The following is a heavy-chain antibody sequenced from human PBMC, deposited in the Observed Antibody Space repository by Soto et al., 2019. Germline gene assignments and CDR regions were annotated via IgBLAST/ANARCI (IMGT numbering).Heavy chain of an antibody. CDR2: IYYSGST. V-gene: IGHV4-59*01. CDR1: GGSISSYY. CDR3: ARVAPFSIAAAGTPHRGYYYMDV. J-gene: IGHJ6*03. D-gene: IGHD6-13*01. Sequence: SETLSLTCTVSGGSISSYYWSWIRQPPGKGLEWIGYIYYSGSTNYNPSLKSRVTISVDTSKNQFSLKLSSVTAADTAVYYCARVAPFSIAAAGTPHRGYYYMDVWGKGTTVTVSS.